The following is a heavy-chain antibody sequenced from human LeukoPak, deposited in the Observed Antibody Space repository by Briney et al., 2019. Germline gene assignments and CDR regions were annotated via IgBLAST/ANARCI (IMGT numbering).Heavy chain of an antibody. Sequence: GGSLRLSCAASGFTFSSYAMHGVRQAPGKGLEWGAVISYDGSNKYYADSVKGRFTISRDNSKNTLYLQMNSLRAEDTAVYYCARGFGNFIFDYWGQGTLVTVSS. CDR3: ARGFGNFIFDY. D-gene: IGHD3-10*01. J-gene: IGHJ4*02. CDR1: GFTFSSYA. CDR2: ISYDGSNK. V-gene: IGHV3-30*04.